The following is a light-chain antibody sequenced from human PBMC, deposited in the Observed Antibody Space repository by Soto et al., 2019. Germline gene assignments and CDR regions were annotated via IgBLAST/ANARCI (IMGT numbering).Light chain of an antibody. CDR1: SSDVGGYNY. J-gene: IGLJ3*02. Sequence: QSALTQPPSVSGAPGQSITIACTGTSSDVGGYNYVSWYQQHPGKAPKLMIYEGSARPSGVSHRVSGSKSGNTASLTVSGLHAEDEADYYCRSYAGSSTLVFGGGTKLTVL. CDR2: EGS. V-gene: IGLV2-8*01. CDR3: RSYAGSSTLV.